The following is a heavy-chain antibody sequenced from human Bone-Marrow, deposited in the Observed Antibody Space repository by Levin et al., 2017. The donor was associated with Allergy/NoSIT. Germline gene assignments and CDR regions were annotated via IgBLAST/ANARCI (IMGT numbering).Heavy chain of an antibody. Sequence: SVKVSCKASGGTFSTTSVNWLRQAPGQGLEWMGRIIPVYGIANHAQKFQGRVTITADTSTSTGDMELSSLRSEDTALYYCARGPQHCTSTTCDDGFDIWGQGTMVTVSS. D-gene: IGHD2-2*01. V-gene: IGHV1-69*02. CDR3: ARGPQHCTSTTCDDGFDI. J-gene: IGHJ3*02. CDR1: GGTFSTTS. CDR2: IIPVYGIA.